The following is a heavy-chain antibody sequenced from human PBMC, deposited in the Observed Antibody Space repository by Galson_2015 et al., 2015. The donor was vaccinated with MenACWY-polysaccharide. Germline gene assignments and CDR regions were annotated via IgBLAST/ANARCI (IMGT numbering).Heavy chain of an antibody. CDR3: ARDFYPHYYGSGNPVDP. V-gene: IGHV3-21*01. J-gene: IGHJ5*02. CDR2: ISSSGSYI. D-gene: IGHD3-10*01. CDR1: GFTFSSYR. Sequence: SLRLSCAASGFTFSSYRMNWVRQAPGKGLEWVSSISSSGSYIYYADSVKGRFTISRDNAKNSLYLQMNSLRAEDTAVYYCARDFYPHYYGSGNPVDPWGQGTLVTVSS.